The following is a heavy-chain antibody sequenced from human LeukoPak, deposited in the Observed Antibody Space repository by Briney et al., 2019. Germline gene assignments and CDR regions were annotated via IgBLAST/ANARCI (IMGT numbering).Heavy chain of an antibody. V-gene: IGHV4-34*01. CDR2: INHSGST. D-gene: IGHD2-15*01. CDR1: GGSFSGYY. J-gene: IGHJ3*02. CDR3: ARGYCSGGSCYHFDAFDI. Sequence: PSETLSLTSAVYGGSFSGYYWSWIRQPPGKGLEWIGEINHSGSTNYNPSLTSRVTISVDTSKNQFSLKLSSVTAADTAVYYCARGYCSGGSCYHFDAFDIWGQGTMVTVSS.